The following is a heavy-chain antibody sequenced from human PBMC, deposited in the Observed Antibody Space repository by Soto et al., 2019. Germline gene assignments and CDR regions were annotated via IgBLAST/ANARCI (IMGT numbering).Heavy chain of an antibody. CDR1: GGSISSSSYF. D-gene: IGHD2-21*02. CDR2: IYYSGST. V-gene: IGHV4-39*01. J-gene: IGHJ5*02. Sequence: QLQLQESGPGLVKPSETLSLTCSVSGGSISSSSYFWGWIRQPPGKGLQWIGSIYYSGSTYYNPSLKRRVPVAVDTAKNRFSLKLSSVTAADKAVYYCARHPSDFWFDPWGQGTLVTVSS. CDR3: ARHPSDFWFDP.